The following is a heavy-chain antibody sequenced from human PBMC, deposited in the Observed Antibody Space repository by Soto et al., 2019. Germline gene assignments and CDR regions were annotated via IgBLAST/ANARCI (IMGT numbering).Heavy chain of an antibody. CDR3: VVAAQPYYFDY. J-gene: IGHJ4*02. V-gene: IGHV1-18*01. D-gene: IGHD2-15*01. CDR1: GYTFTSYG. Sequence: GASVKVSCKASGYTFTSYGISWVRQAPGQGHEWMGWITAYNGNTNYAQKFQGRVTMTTDTSTSTVYMELRSLRSDDTALYYCVVAAQPYYFDYWGRGPPVTVSS. CDR2: ITAYNGNT.